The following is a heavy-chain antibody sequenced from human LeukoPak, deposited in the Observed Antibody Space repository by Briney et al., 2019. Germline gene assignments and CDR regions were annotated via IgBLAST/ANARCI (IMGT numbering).Heavy chain of an antibody. D-gene: IGHD3-9*01. V-gene: IGHV3-48*02. J-gene: IGHJ4*02. CDR2: ISSSSSTI. CDR1: GFTFSSYS. Sequence: PGGSLRLSCAASGFTFSSYSMTWVRQAPGKGLEWVSYISSSSSTIYYADSVKGRFTISRDNAKNLLYLQMNSLRDEDTAVYYCAKITADGITIYWGQGTLVTVSS. CDR3: AKITADGITIY.